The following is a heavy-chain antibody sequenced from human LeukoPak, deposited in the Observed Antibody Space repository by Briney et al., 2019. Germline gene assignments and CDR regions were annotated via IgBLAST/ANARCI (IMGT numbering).Heavy chain of an antibody. Sequence: SETLSLTCTVSGGSVRTYYWSWIRQSPGKGLEWIGYIYSGSTNYNPSLKSRVTISVDASKNQCSLKLRSVTAADTAVYFCAGAHGNSFYFGFWGQGTLVSVSS. CDR1: GGSVRTYY. V-gene: IGHV4-59*02. CDR2: IYSGST. J-gene: IGHJ4*02. CDR3: AGAHGNSFYFGF. D-gene: IGHD4-23*01.